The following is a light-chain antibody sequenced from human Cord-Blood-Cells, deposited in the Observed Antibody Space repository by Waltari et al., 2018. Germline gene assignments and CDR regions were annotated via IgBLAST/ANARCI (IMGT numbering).Light chain of an antibody. Sequence: EIVLTQSPATLSLSPGERATLSCRARQSVSSYLAWYQQKPGQAPRLLIYDASNRATGIPARFSVSGSGTDFTLTISSLEPEDFAVYYCQQRSNWPLTFGGGTKVEIK. CDR1: QSVSSY. J-gene: IGKJ4*01. CDR3: QQRSNWPLT. V-gene: IGKV3-11*01. CDR2: DAS.